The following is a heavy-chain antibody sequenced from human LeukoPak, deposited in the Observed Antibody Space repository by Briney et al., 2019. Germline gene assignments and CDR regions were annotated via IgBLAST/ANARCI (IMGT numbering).Heavy chain of an antibody. Sequence: SETLSLTCTVSGGSISSYYWSWIRQPPGKGLEWIGYIYYSGSTNYNPSLKSRVTISVDTSKNQFSLKLSSVTAADTAVYYCARLGDSSGYYYPYYYYGMDVWGQGTTVTVSS. J-gene: IGHJ6*02. CDR2: IYYSGST. D-gene: IGHD3-22*01. V-gene: IGHV4-59*08. CDR1: GGSISSYY. CDR3: ARLGDSSGYYYPYYYYGMDV.